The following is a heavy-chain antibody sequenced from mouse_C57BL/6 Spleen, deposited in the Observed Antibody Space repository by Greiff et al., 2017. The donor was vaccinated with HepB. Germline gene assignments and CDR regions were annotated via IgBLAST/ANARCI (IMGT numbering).Heavy chain of an antibody. CDR1: GFTFSDYY. J-gene: IGHJ4*01. CDR2: INYDGSST. Sequence: EVQLQESEGGLVQPGSSMKLSCTASGFTFSDYYMAWVRQVPEKGLEWVANINYDGSSTYYLDSLKSRFIISRDNAKNILYLQMSSLKSEDTATYYCARSEPYSNWAMDYWGQGTSVTVSS. D-gene: IGHD2-5*01. CDR3: ARSEPYSNWAMDY. V-gene: IGHV5-16*01.